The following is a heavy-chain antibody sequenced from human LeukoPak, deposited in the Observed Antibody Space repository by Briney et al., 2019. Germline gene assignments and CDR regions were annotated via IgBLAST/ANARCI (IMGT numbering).Heavy chain of an antibody. Sequence: SETLSLTCTVSGGSISDSSYYWGWIRQPPGKGLEWIGSICYSGSTYYNPSLKSRVTISVDTSKNQFSLKLSSVTAADTAVYYCARGEIAAAGTTVAEGYFDYWGQGTLVTVSS. CDR3: ARGEIAAAGTTVAEGYFDY. J-gene: IGHJ4*02. CDR1: GGSISDSSYY. V-gene: IGHV4-39*01. CDR2: ICYSGST. D-gene: IGHD6-13*01.